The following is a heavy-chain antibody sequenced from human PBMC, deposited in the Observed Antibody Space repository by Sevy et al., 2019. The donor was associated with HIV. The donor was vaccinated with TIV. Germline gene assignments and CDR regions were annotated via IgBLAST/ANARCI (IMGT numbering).Heavy chain of an antibody. V-gene: IGHV1-46*01. Sequence: ASVKVSCKASGYTFTSQYMHWVRQAPGQGLEWMGIINPSGGITRYAQKFQGRDTMTRDTSTSTVYMELSSLRSEDTAVYYCARDSDNYDILTGYYPFDYWGQGTLVTVSS. J-gene: IGHJ4*02. D-gene: IGHD3-9*01. CDR3: ARDSDNYDILTGYYPFDY. CDR1: GYTFTSQY. CDR2: INPSGGIT.